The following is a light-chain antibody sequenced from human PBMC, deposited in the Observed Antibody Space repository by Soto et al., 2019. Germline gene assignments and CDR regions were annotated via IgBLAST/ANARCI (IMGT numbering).Light chain of an antibody. V-gene: IGLV1-47*02. CDR1: SSNIGRNP. Sequence: QSVLTQPPSASGTPGQRVTISCSGSSSNIGRNPVYWYQQLPGTAPKLLIFGNDHRPSGVPDRFSGSKSGTSASLAISGLRSEEEADYYCSAWDDSLSGVVFGGGTKVTVL. CDR2: GND. CDR3: SAWDDSLSGVV. J-gene: IGLJ3*02.